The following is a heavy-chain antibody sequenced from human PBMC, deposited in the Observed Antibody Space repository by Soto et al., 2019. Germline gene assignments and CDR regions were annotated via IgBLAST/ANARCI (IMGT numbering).Heavy chain of an antibody. D-gene: IGHD4-4*01. CDR1: GFSFSSYW. Sequence: EVQLVESGGGLVQPGGSLRLSCLTSGFSFSSYWMSWVRQAPGKGLEWVANIKQNGTEKFYVDSVKGRFTISRDNGKNLLLLEMNSLRAEGTAVYYCAREKWLQFYFYYGLDGWGQGTTVTVSS. J-gene: IGHJ6*01. CDR3: AREKWLQFYFYYGLDG. V-gene: IGHV3-7*01. CDR2: IKQNGTEK.